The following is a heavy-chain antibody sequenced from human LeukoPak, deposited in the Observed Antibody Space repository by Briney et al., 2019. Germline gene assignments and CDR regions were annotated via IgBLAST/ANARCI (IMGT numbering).Heavy chain of an antibody. D-gene: IGHD3-10*01. CDR3: ARTSRHYYGSGSNLTPWPAGMDV. J-gene: IGHJ6*02. CDR1: GGSISSYY. CDR2: IYYSGST. V-gene: IGHV4-59*01. Sequence: SETLSLTCTVSGGSISSYYWSWIRQPPGKGLEWIGYIYYSGSTNYNPSLKSRLTISVDTSKSQFSLKLNSATAADTAVYYCARTSRHYYGSGSNLTPWPAGMDVWGQGTTVTVSS.